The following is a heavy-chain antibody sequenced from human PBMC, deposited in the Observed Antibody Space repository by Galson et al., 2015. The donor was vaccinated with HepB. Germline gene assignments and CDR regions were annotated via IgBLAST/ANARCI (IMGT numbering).Heavy chain of an antibody. D-gene: IGHD3-3*01. Sequence: SLRLSCAASGFTFSSYAMHWVRQAPGKGLEYVSAISSNGGSTYYADSVKGRFTISRDNSKNTLYLQMGSLRAEDMAVYYRARGAGSTIFGVVFLHWGQGTLVTVSS. CDR1: GFTFSSYA. CDR3: ARGAGSTIFGVVFLH. V-gene: IGHV3-64*02. CDR2: ISSNGGST. J-gene: IGHJ4*02.